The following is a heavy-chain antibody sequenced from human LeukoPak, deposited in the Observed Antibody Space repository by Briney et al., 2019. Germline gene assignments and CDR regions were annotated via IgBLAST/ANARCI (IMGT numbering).Heavy chain of an antibody. V-gene: IGHV3-53*01. CDR2: IFSNGDT. CDR1: GGSISNSDYY. J-gene: IGHJ4*02. Sequence: PSETLSLTCTVSGGSISNSDYYWGWVRQAPGKGLEWVSLIFSNGDTHYADSVKGRFTISRDTSKNTVSLQMNSLRVEDTAMYYCTRDQMNYWGQGTLVTVSS. CDR3: TRDQMNY. D-gene: IGHD5-24*01.